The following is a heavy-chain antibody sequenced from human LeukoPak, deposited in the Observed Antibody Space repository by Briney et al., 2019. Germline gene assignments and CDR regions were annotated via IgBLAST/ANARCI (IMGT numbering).Heavy chain of an antibody. CDR1: GFTFSDSA. Sequence: GGSLRLSCAASGFTFSDSAITWVRQAPGKGLEWVSLISFSGANAYYADSVKGRFTISRDNSNDTLYLQLNSLRAEDTAMYYCARDIELSTWGPGTMVTVSS. J-gene: IGHJ3*01. V-gene: IGHV3-23*01. CDR3: ARDIELST. D-gene: IGHD3-16*02. CDR2: ISFSGANA.